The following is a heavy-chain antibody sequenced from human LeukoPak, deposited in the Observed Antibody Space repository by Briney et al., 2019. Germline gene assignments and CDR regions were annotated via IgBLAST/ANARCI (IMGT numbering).Heavy chain of an antibody. CDR2: INHGGST. D-gene: IGHD3-9*01. V-gene: IGHV4-4*02. CDR1: GGSITITNY. J-gene: IGHJ4*02. CDR3: AREGVYYDILAAYYRPYYFDF. Sequence: NPSGTLSLTCGVSGGSITITNYWTWVRQPPGKGLEWIGEINHGGSTNYNPSLKSRLTISVDTSKNQFSLKLSSVTAADTAVYYCAREGVYYDILAAYYRPYYFDFWGQGTLVTVYS.